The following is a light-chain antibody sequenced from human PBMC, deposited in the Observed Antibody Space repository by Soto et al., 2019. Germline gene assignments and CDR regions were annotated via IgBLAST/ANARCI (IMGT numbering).Light chain of an antibody. CDR3: QQYNKWPLK. J-gene: IGKJ1*01. Sequence: EIMMTQSPGTLSASPGERATLSCRASQSVSSNLAWYQPKPGQAPRLLIYAVSTRATGIPARLSGSGSGTAFTLTISRLQSEDFAVYSCQQYNKWPLKFGQGTQVEIE. V-gene: IGKV3-15*01. CDR2: AVS. CDR1: QSVSSN.